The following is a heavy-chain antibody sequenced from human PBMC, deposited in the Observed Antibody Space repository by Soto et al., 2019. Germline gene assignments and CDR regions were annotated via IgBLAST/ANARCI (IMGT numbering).Heavy chain of an antibody. D-gene: IGHD3-10*01. Sequence: VEVLESGGGLVQPGGSMRLSCAGSGFTFSNYVMSWVRQGQGKGLEWVSAISGSSDGTYYLDAVKGRCTISRDNSKNTLYLQMSGLRAEDTAIYYCAKGSSAGRPSYFDYWGQGTLVTVSS. CDR1: GFTFSNYV. J-gene: IGHJ4*02. CDR2: ISGSSDGT. CDR3: AKGSSAGRPSYFDY. V-gene: IGHV3-23*01.